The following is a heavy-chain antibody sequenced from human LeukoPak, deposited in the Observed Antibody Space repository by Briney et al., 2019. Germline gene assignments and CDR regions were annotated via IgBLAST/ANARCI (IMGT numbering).Heavy chain of an antibody. J-gene: IGHJ4*02. Sequence: SGGSLRLSCAASGFTVSSNYMSWVRQAPGKGLEWVSAISGSGGSTYYADSVKGRFTISRDNSKNTLYLQMNSLRAEDTAVYYCAKRQYSSSWYYPQFDYWGQGTLVTVSS. V-gene: IGHV3-23*01. CDR2: ISGSGGST. CDR1: GFTVSSNY. CDR3: AKRQYSSSWYYPQFDY. D-gene: IGHD6-13*01.